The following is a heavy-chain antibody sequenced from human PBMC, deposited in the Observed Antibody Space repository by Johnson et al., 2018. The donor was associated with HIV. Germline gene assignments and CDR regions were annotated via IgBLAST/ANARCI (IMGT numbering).Heavy chain of an antibody. CDR2: IYWTGGRT. Sequence: VQLVESGGGVIRPGGSLRLSCTASGFTFDDYGMSWVRQAPGKGLEWVSGIYWTGGRTSYADSVKGRFTISRDNAKNSLYLQMNSLRDEDTALYYCARGRPWGWELRRDAFDIWGQGTMVTVSS. J-gene: IGHJ3*02. D-gene: IGHD3-16*01. CDR3: ARGRPWGWELRRDAFDI. V-gene: IGHV3-20*04. CDR1: GFTFDDYG.